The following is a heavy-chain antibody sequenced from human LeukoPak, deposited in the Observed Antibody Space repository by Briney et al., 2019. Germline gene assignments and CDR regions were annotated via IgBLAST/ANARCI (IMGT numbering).Heavy chain of an antibody. CDR2: INQDGSEK. CDR3: ARDGLPAAGDY. CDR1: GFTFSSYW. D-gene: IGHD6-13*01. V-gene: IGHV3-7*01. Sequence: GGSLRLSCAASGFTFSSYWMTWVRQAPGKGLDWVANINQDGSEKYYVDSVKGRFTISRDNTKNSLYLQMNSLRAEDTAVYYCARDGLPAAGDYWGQGTLVTVSS. J-gene: IGHJ4*02.